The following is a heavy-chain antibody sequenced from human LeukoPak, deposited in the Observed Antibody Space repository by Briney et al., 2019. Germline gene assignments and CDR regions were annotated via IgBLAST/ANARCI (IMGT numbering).Heavy chain of an antibody. J-gene: IGHJ4*02. CDR2: INPSGGST. D-gene: IGHD6-13*01. CDR3: ARALYSSSWSVDY. Sequence: ASVKVSCKASGGTFSSYAISWVRQAPGQGLEWMGIINPSGGSTSYAQKFQGRVTMTRDMSTSTVYMELSSLRSEDTAVYYCARALYSSSWSVDYWGQGTLVTVSS. V-gene: IGHV1-46*01. CDR1: GGTFSSYA.